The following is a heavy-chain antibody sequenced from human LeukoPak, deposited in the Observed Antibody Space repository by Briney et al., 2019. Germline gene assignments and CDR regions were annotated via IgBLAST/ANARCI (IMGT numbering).Heavy chain of an antibody. CDR2: ISSSSSYI. Sequence: GGSLRLSCAASGFTFSSFSMNWVRQAPGQGLEWVSSISSSSSYIYYADSVKGRFTISRDKAKNSLLLQMNSLRAEDTAVYYCASGVEGSSRNYFDYWGQGTLVTVSS. CDR3: ASGVEGSSRNYFDY. V-gene: IGHV3-21*01. D-gene: IGHD6-6*01. J-gene: IGHJ4*02. CDR1: GFTFSSFS.